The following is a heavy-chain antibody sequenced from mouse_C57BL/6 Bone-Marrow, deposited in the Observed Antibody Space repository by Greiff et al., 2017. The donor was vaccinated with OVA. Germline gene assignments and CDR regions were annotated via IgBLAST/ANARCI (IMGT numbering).Heavy chain of an antibody. CDR1: GYAFSSYW. CDR3: ATYYGSSYWYFDV. J-gene: IGHJ1*03. Sequence: VQLQQSGAELVKPGASVKISCKASGYAFSSYWMNWVKQRPGKGLEWIGQIYPGDGDTNSNGKFKGKATLTADKSSSTAYMQLSSLTSEDSAVYFCATYYGSSYWYFDVWGTGTTVTVSS. D-gene: IGHD1-1*01. V-gene: IGHV1-80*01. CDR2: IYPGDGDT.